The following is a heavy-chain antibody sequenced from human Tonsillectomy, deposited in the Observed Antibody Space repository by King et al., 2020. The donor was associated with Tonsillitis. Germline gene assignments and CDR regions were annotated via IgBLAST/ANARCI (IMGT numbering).Heavy chain of an antibody. CDR1: GFSLSTSGMC. J-gene: IGHJ5*02. V-gene: IGHV2-70*11. CDR3: ARITTYASWFDP. Sequence: TLKESGPALVKPTQTLTLTCTFSGFSLSTSGMCVSWIRQPPGKALEWLARIDWDDDKYYSTSLKTRLTISKDTSKNQVVLTMTNMDPVDPATYYCARITTYASWFDPWGQGTLVTVSS. D-gene: IGHD1-1*01. CDR2: IDWDDDK.